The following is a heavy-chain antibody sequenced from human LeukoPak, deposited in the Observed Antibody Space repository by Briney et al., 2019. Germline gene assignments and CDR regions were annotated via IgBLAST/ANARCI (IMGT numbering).Heavy chain of an antibody. CDR2: IIPIFGTA. CDR3: ARDQGGYESSHVY. V-gene: IGHV1-69*05. J-gene: IGHJ4*02. CDR1: GGTFSSYA. Sequence: SVKVSCKASGGTFSSYAISWVRQAPGQGLEWMGRIIPIFGTANYAHKFQGRVTITTDESTSTAYMELSSLRSEDTAVYYCARDQGGYESSHVYWGQGTLVTVSS. D-gene: IGHD5-12*01.